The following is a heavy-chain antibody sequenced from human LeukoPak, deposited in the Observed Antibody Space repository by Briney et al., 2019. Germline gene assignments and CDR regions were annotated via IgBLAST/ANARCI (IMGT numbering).Heavy chain of an antibody. V-gene: IGHV4-4*09. Sequence: SETLSLTCTASRVSICRFYWRWVRQPPGKGLEWIGNIYSGVPTYFNPSLKSRVIISVDTSKNQFSLNLTSVTAPYTAMYYCVQTTGWPGFDYWGQGILVTVSS. J-gene: IGHJ4*02. CDR3: VQTTGWPGFDY. CDR2: IYSGVPT. D-gene: IGHD1-1*01. CDR1: RVSICRFY.